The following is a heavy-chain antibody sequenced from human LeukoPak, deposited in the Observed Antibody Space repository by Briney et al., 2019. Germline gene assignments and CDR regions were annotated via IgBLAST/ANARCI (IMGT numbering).Heavy chain of an antibody. D-gene: IGHD2-2*01. J-gene: IGHJ4*02. CDR3: ARAGSTSVRLTDY. Sequence: GGSLRLSCAASGFTFSSYWMSWVRQAPGKGLEWVANIKQDGSEKYYVDSVKGRFTISRDNAKNSLYLQMNSLRAEDTAVYYCARAGSTSVRLTDYWGQGTLVTVSS. CDR2: IKQDGSEK. V-gene: IGHV3-7*01. CDR1: GFTFSSYW.